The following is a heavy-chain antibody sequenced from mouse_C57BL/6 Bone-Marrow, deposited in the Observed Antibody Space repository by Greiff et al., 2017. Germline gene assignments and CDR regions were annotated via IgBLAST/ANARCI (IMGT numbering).Heavy chain of an antibody. D-gene: IGHD1-1*01. V-gene: IGHV1-50*01. CDR3: ERLYGSSGYFDV. Sequence: QVQLQQPGAELVKPGASVKLSCKASGYTFTSYWMQWVKQRPGQGLEWIGRIDPSDSCTNYNQKFKGKATLTVDKSSSTAYMQLSSLTSEASAVYYCERLYGSSGYFDVWGTGTTVTVSS. CDR2: IDPSDSCT. J-gene: IGHJ1*03. CDR1: GYTFTSYW.